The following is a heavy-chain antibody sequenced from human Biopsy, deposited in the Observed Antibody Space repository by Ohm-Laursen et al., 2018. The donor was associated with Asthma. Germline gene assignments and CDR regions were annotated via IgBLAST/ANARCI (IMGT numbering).Heavy chain of an antibody. V-gene: IGHV1-24*01. D-gene: IGHD4-17*01. CDR1: GYSLTDLS. CDR3: ASDFPKDYVRCNFQF. CDR2: HDPEEGGT. Sequence: ASVKVSCKLSGYSLTDLSMHWVRQAPGQGLEWMGGHDPEEGGTVNARRFQGRVTMTEDTSTDTTYMELSSLSSDDTAVYYCASDFPKDYVRCNFQFWGQGTLVTVSS. J-gene: IGHJ4*02.